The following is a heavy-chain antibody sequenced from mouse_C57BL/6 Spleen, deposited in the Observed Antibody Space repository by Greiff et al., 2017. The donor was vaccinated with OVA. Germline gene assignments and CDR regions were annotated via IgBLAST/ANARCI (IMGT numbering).Heavy chain of an antibody. CDR3: AGDGVWDWYFDV. J-gene: IGHJ1*03. CDR1: GFTFSDYY. CDR2: INYDGSST. Sequence: EVMLVESEGGLVQPGSSMKLSCTASGFTFSDYYMAWVRQVPEKGLEWVANINYDGSSTYYLDSLKSRFLLSRDNAKNILYLQMSSLKSEDTATYCCAGDGVWDWYFDVWGTGTTVTVSS. V-gene: IGHV5-16*01. D-gene: IGHD4-1*01.